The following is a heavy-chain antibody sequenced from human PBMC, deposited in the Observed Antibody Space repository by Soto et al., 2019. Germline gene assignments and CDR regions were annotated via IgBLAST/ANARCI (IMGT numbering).Heavy chain of an antibody. CDR3: ARGTRFDAFDI. CDR1: GYIFDTYG. V-gene: IGHV1-18*01. J-gene: IGHJ3*02. D-gene: IGHD1-1*01. CDR2: ISPYKGDT. Sequence: ASVKVSCKASGYIFDTYGIGWVRQAPGQGLEWMGWISPYKGDTDYAQNLQGRFTMTTDTSTSTAYMELRSLRSDDTAVYYCARGTRFDAFDIWGQGTMVTVSS.